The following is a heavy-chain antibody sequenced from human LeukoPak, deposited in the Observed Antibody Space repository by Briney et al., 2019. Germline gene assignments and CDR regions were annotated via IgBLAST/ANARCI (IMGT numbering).Heavy chain of an antibody. CDR3: AREAADFWSGYYQYFDY. Sequence: ASVKVSCKASGYTFSDYYIHWVRQAPGQGLEWMGWISAYNGNTNYAQKLQGRVTMTTDTSTSTAYMELRSLRSDDTAVYYCAREAADFWSGYYQYFDYWGQGALVTVSS. CDR1: GYTFSDYY. J-gene: IGHJ4*02. CDR2: ISAYNGNT. V-gene: IGHV1-18*04. D-gene: IGHD3-3*01.